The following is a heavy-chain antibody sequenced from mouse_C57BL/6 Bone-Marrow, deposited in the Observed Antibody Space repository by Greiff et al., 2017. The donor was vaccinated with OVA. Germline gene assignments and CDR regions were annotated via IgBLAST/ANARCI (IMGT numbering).Heavy chain of an antibody. J-gene: IGHJ4*01. CDR3: ARADGYYALRDAMDY. Sequence: EVKLEESGPGLVKPSQSLSLTCSVTGYSITSGYYWNWIRQFPGNKLEWMGYISYNGSNNYNPSLKNRISITRDPSKNQFFLKLNSVTTEDTATYYCARADGYYALRDAMDYWGQGTSGTVSS. CDR2: ISYNGSN. D-gene: IGHD2-3*01. CDR1: GYSITSGYY. V-gene: IGHV3-6*01.